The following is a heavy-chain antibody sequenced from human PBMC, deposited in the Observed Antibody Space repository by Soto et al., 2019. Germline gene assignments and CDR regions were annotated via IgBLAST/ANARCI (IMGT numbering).Heavy chain of an antibody. CDR2: INPSAGST. Sequence: GASVKVSCKASGYTFTSYYIHWVRQAPGQGLEWMGMINPSAGSTTYAQKFQGRVTMTRDTSTSTVYMELSSLRSEDTAVYYCARDRVGATTYRNTVPKSSLGYWGQGTPVTVSS. CDR3: ARDRVGATTYRNTVPKSSLGY. V-gene: IGHV1-46*01. D-gene: IGHD1-26*01. J-gene: IGHJ4*02. CDR1: GYTFTSYY.